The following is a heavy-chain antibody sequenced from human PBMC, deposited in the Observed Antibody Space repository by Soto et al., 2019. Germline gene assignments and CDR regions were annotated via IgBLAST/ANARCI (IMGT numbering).Heavy chain of an antibody. Sequence: GGSLRLSCASSGITFRSYSMSWVRQAPGKGLEWVSSITSDSSDIYYADSVKGRFTISRDNGENSLYLQMTSLGAEDTGVYYCATTYCSGGYCFSSEYWGQGVLVTVSS. CDR3: ATTYCSGGYCFSSEY. D-gene: IGHD2-15*01. V-gene: IGHV3-21*01. J-gene: IGHJ4*02. CDR1: GITFRSYS. CDR2: ITSDSSDI.